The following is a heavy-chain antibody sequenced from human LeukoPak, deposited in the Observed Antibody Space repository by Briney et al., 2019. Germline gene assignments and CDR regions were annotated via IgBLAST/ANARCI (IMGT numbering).Heavy chain of an antibody. J-gene: IGHJ6*02. CDR2: IRYDGSNK. CDR1: GFTFSSYG. V-gene: IGHV3-30*02. D-gene: IGHD4-11*01. Sequence: GGSLRLSCGASGFTFSSYGMHWVRQAPGKGLEWVAFIRYDGSNKYYADSVKGRFTISRNNSKNTLYLQMNSLRAEDTAVYYCARGAWMTTDGMDVWGQGTTVTVSS. CDR3: ARGAWMTTDGMDV.